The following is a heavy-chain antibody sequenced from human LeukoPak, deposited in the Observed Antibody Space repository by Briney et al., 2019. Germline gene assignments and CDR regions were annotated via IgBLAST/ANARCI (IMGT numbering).Heavy chain of an antibody. CDR1: GGSISSYY. CDR2: ICYSGST. CDR3: ARGGSHCSGGSCYSLDWFDP. D-gene: IGHD2-15*01. Sequence: SETLSLTCTVSGGSISSYYWSWIRQPPGKGLEWIGYICYSGSTKYNPSVKSRVTISVDTSKNQCSLKLSSVTAADTAVYYCARGGSHCSGGSCYSLDWFDPWGQGTLVTVSS. J-gene: IGHJ5*02. V-gene: IGHV4-59*01.